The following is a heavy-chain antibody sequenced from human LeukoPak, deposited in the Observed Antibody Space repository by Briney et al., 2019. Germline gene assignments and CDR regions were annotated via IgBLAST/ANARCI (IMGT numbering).Heavy chain of an antibody. CDR1: GFTFSSYS. Sequence: GRSLRLSCAASGFTFSSYSMNWVRQTPGKGLEWVSYISSSSSTIYYADSVKGRFTISRDNAKNSLYLQMNSLRAEDTAVYYCARDSPLVLRYSDVWGKGTTVTVSS. CDR2: ISSSSSTI. D-gene: IGHD1-1*01. J-gene: IGHJ6*04. CDR3: ARDSPLVLRYSDV. V-gene: IGHV3-48*01.